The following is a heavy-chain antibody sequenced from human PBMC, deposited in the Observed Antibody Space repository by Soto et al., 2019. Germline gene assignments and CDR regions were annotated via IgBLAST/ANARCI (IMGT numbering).Heavy chain of an antibody. V-gene: IGHV3-23*01. J-gene: IGHJ4*02. D-gene: IGHD6-13*01. CDR3: AKGESSSWYEDY. CDR1: GFTFSSYA. Sequence: GGSLRLSCAVSGFTFSSYAMNWVRQPPGKGLEWVSAISGSGRSTYYADSVKGRFTMSRDNSNNTLFLQMDSLRAEDTAVYYCAKGESSSWYEDYWGQGTLVTVSS. CDR2: ISGSGRST.